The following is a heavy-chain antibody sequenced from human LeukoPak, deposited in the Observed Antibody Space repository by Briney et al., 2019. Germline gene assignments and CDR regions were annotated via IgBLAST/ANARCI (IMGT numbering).Heavy chain of an antibody. CDR3: ARDYEIY. V-gene: IGHV3-21*01. J-gene: IGHJ4*02. CDR1: GFTFSSYI. Sequence: GGSLRLSCAASGFTFSSYIMNWVRQAPGKGLEWVSSISSSSSYIYYGDSVKGRFTISRDNSKDSLYLQMNSLRAEDTAVYYCARDYEIYWGQGTRVTVSS. CDR2: ISSSSSYI. D-gene: IGHD5-12*01.